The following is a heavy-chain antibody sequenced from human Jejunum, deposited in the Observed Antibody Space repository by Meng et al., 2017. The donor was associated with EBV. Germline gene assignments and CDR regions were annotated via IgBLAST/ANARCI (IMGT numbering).Heavy chain of an antibody. CDR1: GGAVSSSSYF. D-gene: IGHD2-2*01. CDR2: IYYSGDT. J-gene: IGHJ4*02. CDR3: ARDSYYASGRFEY. Sequence: QVQLQESDPGLVKSSXXLXLTGGVSGGAVSSSSYFWSWTRQPPGKGLEWIGDIYYSGDTNYNHSLKSRVTISMDTSKNQFSLNLRSVTSADTAVYYCARDSYYASGRFEYWGQGTLVTVSS. V-gene: IGHV4-61*01.